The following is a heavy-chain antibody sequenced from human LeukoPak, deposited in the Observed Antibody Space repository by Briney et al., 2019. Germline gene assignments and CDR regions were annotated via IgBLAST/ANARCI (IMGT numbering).Heavy chain of an antibody. Sequence: GESLKISCKGSGYSFTSYWIGWVRQMPGRGLEWMGMLYPDGSATTYHPSFEGRVTISADKSVTTAYLEWNSLKASDTALYYCVRQGLQSGTYPAYWGPGTLVTVSS. CDR1: GYSFTSYW. D-gene: IGHD1-26*01. V-gene: IGHV5-51*01. CDR3: VRQGLQSGTYPAY. CDR2: LYPDGSAT. J-gene: IGHJ4*02.